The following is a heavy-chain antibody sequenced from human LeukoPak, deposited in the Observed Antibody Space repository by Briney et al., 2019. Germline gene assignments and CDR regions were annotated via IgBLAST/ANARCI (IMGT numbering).Heavy chain of an antibody. D-gene: IGHD3-22*01. CDR1: GYTFTGYY. J-gene: IGHJ4*02. Sequence: ASVKVSCKASGYTFTGYYMHWVRQAPGQGLEWMGWISPKSGGTNYAQKFQGRVTMTRDTSISTAYMELSRLRSDDTAVYYCARLGVHSGYPVGFDYWGQGTLVTVSS. CDR2: ISPKSGGT. V-gene: IGHV1-2*02. CDR3: ARLGVHSGYPVGFDY.